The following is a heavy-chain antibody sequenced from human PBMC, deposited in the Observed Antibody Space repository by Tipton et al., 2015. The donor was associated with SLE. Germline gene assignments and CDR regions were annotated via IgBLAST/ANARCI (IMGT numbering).Heavy chain of an antibody. CDR2: ISSSSSYI. CDR3: ARDIVVVVPDYYYYYGMDV. Sequence: SLRLSCAASGFTFSSYGMHWVRQAPGKGLEWVSSISSSSSYIYYADSVKGRFTISRDNAKNSLYLQMNSLRAEDTAVYYCARDIVVVVPDYYYYYGMDVWGQGTTVTVPS. J-gene: IGHJ6*02. CDR1: GFTFSSYG. D-gene: IGHD2-15*01. V-gene: IGHV3-21*03.